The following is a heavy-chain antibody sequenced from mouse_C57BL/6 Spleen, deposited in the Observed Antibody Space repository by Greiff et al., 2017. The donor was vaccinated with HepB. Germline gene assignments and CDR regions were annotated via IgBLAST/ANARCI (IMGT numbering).Heavy chain of an antibody. V-gene: IGHV1-80*01. CDR1: GYAFSSYW. CDR2: IYPGDGDT. Sequence: QVQLQQSGAELVKPGASVKISCKASGYAFSSYWMNWVKQRPGKGLEWIGQIYPGDGDTNYNGKFKGKATLTADKSSSTAYMQLSSLTSEDSAVYFCARGPPYYGSSPFDYWGQGTTLTVSS. D-gene: IGHD1-1*01. J-gene: IGHJ2*01. CDR3: ARGPPYYGSSPFDY.